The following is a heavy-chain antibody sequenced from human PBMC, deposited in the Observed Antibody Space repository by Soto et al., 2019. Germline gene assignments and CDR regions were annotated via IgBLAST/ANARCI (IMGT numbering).Heavy chain of an antibody. Sequence: QVQLVESGGGVVQPGRSLRLSCAASGFTFSSYGMHWVRQAPGKGLEWVAVISYDGSNKYYADSVKGRFTISRDNSKNTLYLKMNSLRAEDTGVYYCAKDLRITIFGVVIIRYYYYYGMDVWGQGTTVTVSS. D-gene: IGHD3-3*01. V-gene: IGHV3-30*18. CDR1: GFTFSSYG. CDR2: ISYDGSNK. J-gene: IGHJ6*02. CDR3: AKDLRITIFGVVIIRYYYYYGMDV.